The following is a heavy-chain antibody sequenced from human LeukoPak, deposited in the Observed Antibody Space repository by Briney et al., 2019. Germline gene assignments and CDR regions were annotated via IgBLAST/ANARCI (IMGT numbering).Heavy chain of an antibody. CDR1: GGSFSGYY. CDR2: INHSGST. J-gene: IGHJ6*02. V-gene: IGHV4-34*01. CDR3: ARDRCSGGSCYYYYGMDV. Sequence: SETLSLTCAVYGGSFSGYYWSWIRQPPGKGLEWIGEINHSGSTNYNPSLKSRVTISVDTSKNQFSLKLSSVTAADTAVYYCARDRCSGGSCYYYYGMDVWGQGTTVTVSS. D-gene: IGHD2-15*01.